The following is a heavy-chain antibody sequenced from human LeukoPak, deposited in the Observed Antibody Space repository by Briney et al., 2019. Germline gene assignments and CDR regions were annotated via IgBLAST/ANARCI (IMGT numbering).Heavy chain of an antibody. D-gene: IGHD3-9*01. J-gene: IGHJ4*02. Sequence: GRSLRLSCAASGFTFSSHGMHWVRQAPGKGLEWVAVIRYDGSNKYYADSVKGRFTITRDNSKNTLYLHMNSLRAEDTAVYYFSRDLTYYDVLTGYYFDYWGQGTLVTVSS. CDR2: IRYDGSNK. V-gene: IGHV3-33*01. CDR3: SRDLTYYDVLTGYYFDY. CDR1: GFTFSSHG.